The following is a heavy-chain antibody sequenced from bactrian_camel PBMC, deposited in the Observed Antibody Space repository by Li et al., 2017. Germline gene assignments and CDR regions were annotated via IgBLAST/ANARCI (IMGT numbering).Heavy chain of an antibody. Sequence: HVQLVESGGGLVQPGGSLRLSCAASGFTFSSYYMSWVRQAPGKGLEWVSGISSDGRNVHYGGFVKGRFTISQNNAKHTVYLQMNNLKPEDTGMYYCVAATRPKWGEKCPILASKNAWVQGTQVTVS. J-gene: IGHJ4*01. CDR1: GFTFSSYY. V-gene: IGHV3S5*01. D-gene: IGHD1*01. CDR3: VAATRPKWGEKCPILASKNA. CDR2: ISSDGRNV.